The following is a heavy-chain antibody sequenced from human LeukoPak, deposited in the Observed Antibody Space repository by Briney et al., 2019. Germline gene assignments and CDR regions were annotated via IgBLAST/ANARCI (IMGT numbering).Heavy chain of an antibody. Sequence: GGSLRLSCAASGFTFSGSSIHWVRQASGKGLEWVGRIRSKANSYATAYAASVAGRFTISRDDSQNTAYLPMNSLKTEDAAVYYCSRYVDTPLDYWGQGALVTVSS. J-gene: IGHJ4*02. V-gene: IGHV3-73*01. CDR1: GFTFSGSS. D-gene: IGHD5-18*01. CDR2: IRSKANSYAT. CDR3: SRYVDTPLDY.